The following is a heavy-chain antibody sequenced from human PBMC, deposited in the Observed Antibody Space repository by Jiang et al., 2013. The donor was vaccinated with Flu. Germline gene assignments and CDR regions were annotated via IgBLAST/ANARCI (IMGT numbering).Heavy chain of an antibody. V-gene: IGHV3-30*18. CDR3: AKDYDRRGGYYYGPFDY. Sequence: KGLEWVALISHDGSNKYYADSVKGRFTISRDNSKNTLYLQMNRLRAEDTAVYHCAKDYDRRGGYYYGPFDYWGQGTRVTVSS. CDR2: ISHDGSNK. D-gene: IGHD3-10*01. J-gene: IGHJ4*02.